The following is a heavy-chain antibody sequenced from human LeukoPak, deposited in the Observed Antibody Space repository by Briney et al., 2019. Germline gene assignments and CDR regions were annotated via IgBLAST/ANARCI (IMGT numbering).Heavy chain of an antibody. CDR3: ARGLGSGYTFDS. CDR2: ISGSGGST. V-gene: IGHV3-23*01. J-gene: IGHJ4*02. Sequence: GGSLRLSCAAFGFTFSSYAMSWVRQAPGKGLEWVSGISGSGGSTYYADSVKGRFTISRDNSKNTLYLQMNSLRAEDTAVYYCARGLGSGYTFDSWGRGTLVTVSS. CDR1: GFTFSSYA. D-gene: IGHD3-9*01.